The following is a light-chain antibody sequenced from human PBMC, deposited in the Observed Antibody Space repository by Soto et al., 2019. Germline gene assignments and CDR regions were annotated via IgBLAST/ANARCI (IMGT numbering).Light chain of an antibody. CDR2: RND. CDR3: VAWDDSLSGAL. J-gene: IGLJ7*01. Sequence: QSVLTQPPTASGTPGQRVTISCSGSRSNIGSNYVYWYQQVPGTAPKLLIYRNDQRPSGVPDRFSGSKSGTSASLAISGLRSEDEADYYCVAWDDSLSGALFGGGTQLTVL. CDR1: RSNIGSNY. V-gene: IGLV1-47*01.